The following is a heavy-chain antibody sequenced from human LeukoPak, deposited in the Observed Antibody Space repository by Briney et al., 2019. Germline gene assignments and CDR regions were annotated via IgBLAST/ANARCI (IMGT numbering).Heavy chain of an antibody. CDR3: ASSGYSYGYVEFDN. Sequence: ASVKVSCKASGYTFTGYYMHWVRQAPGQGLEWMGWIHPNSGGTNYAQKFQGRVTMTRDTSISTAYMELSRLRSDDTAVYYCASSGYSYGYVEFDNWGQGTLVTVSS. V-gene: IGHV1-2*02. D-gene: IGHD5-18*01. CDR1: GYTFTGYY. CDR2: IHPNSGGT. J-gene: IGHJ4*02.